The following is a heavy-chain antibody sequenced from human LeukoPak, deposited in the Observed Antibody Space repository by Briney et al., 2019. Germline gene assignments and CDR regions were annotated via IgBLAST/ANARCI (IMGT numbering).Heavy chain of an antibody. J-gene: IGHJ6*02. V-gene: IGHV1-18*01. D-gene: IGHD6-19*01. CDR1: GYTFTNYA. CDR2: ISAYNGNT. CDR3: ARLYSSGWPLECMDV. Sequence: ASVKVSCKASGYTFTNYAVSWVRQAPGQGLEYMGYISAYNGNTNYAHNVQDRLTMTTDTSTTTVYMELRSLRSDDTAVYYCARLYSSGWPLECMDVWGQGTTVTVSS.